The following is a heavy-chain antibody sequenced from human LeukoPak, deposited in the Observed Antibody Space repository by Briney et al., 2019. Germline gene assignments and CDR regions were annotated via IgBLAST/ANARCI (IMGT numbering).Heavy chain of an antibody. CDR2: IKSKTDGGTT. CDR3: AREARTVEYSSSSNAFDI. D-gene: IGHD6-6*01. CDR1: GFTFSNAW. Sequence: GGSLRLSCAASGFTFSNAWMSWVRQAPGKGLEWVGRIKSKTDGGTTDYAAPVKGRFTISRDDSKNTLYLQMNSLKTEDTAVYYCAREARTVEYSSSSNAFDIWGQGTMVTVSS. V-gene: IGHV3-15*01. J-gene: IGHJ3*02.